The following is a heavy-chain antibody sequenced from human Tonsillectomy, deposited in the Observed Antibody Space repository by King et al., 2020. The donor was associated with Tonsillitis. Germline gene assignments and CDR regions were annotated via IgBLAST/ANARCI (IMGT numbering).Heavy chain of an antibody. V-gene: IGHV3-30-3*01. CDR1: GFTFSTYT. CDR2: ISYDGINK. CDR3: ARDQVRKDYSSSSTPFQH. J-gene: IGHJ1*01. Sequence: VQLVESGGGVVQPGRSLRLSCAASGFTFSTYTMHWVRQAPGKGLEWVAVISYDGINKYYADSVKGRFTISRDNSKNTLNLQMHNLRAEDTAVYYCARDQVRKDYSSSSTPFQHWGQGTLVTVSS. D-gene: IGHD6-6*01.